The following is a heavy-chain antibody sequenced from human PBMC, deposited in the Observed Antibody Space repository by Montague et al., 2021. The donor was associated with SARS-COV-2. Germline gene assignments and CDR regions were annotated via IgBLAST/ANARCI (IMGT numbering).Heavy chain of an antibody. CDR3: RVGNYYDSISDY. D-gene: IGHD3-22*01. J-gene: IGHJ4*02. CDR1: GFTFSSYA. V-gene: IGHV3-23*01. CDR2: ISGSGGCT. Sequence: LRISCAASGFTFSSYAMSWVRQAPGKGLEWVSAISGSGGCTYYTDSVKGRFTISRDNSKNTLYLQMNSLRAEDTAVYYCRVGNYYDSISDYWGQGTLVTVSS.